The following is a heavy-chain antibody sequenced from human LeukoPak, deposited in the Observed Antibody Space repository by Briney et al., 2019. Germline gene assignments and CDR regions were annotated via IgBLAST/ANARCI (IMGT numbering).Heavy chain of an antibody. V-gene: IGHV3-30*02. CDR2: IRYDGSNK. Sequence: GGSLRLSCAASGFTFSSYGMHWVRQAPGKGLEWVAFIRYDGSNKYYADSVKGRFTISRDNSKNTLYLQMNSLRAEDTAVYYCARDVDPVAGNFDYWGQGTLVTVSS. CDR3: ARDVDPVAGNFDY. D-gene: IGHD6-19*01. CDR1: GFTFSSYG. J-gene: IGHJ4*02.